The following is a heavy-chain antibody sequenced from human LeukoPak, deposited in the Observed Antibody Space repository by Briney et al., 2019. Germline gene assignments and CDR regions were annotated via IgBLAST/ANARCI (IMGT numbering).Heavy chain of an antibody. J-gene: IGHJ4*02. CDR3: VRRISNTKNYLYD. D-gene: IGHD3-3*02. Sequence: ASVQVTCKACGYTFTTYDINWVRQASGQGLEWTAWLKVSNGGSGSRQGFQGRGTRTSYASIRTAYMDLSSLTSDDTSVYYCVRRISNTKNYLYDGDQGTRV. CDR1: GYTFTTYD. CDR2: LKVSNGGS. V-gene: IGHV1-8*01.